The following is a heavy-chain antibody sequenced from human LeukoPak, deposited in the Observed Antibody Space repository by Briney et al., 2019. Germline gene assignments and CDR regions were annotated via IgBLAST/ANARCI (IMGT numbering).Heavy chain of an antibody. CDR1: GYXFTGYY. CDR2: INPNSGGT. V-gene: IGHV1-2*02. D-gene: IGHD3-22*01. J-gene: IGHJ4*02. CDR3: ARASYYDSSGADY. Sequence: ASVKVSCKASGYXFTGYYIHWVRQAPGQGLEWMGWINPNSGGTNYAQKFQGRVTMTRDTSISTAYMELSRLRSDDTAVYYCARASYYDSSGADYWGQGTLVTVSS.